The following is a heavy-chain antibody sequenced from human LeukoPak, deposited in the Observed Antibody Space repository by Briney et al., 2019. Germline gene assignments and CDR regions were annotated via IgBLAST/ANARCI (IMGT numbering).Heavy chain of an antibody. CDR2: IIGSGSST. V-gene: IGHV3-23*01. Sequence: GGSLRLSCAASGFTFSSYGMSWVRQAPGKGLQWVSVIIGSGSSTYYADSVKGRFTISRDNARNTLYLQMNSLRAEDTAVYYCAKDGGSYHDYWGQGTLVTVSS. CDR3: AKDGGSYHDY. J-gene: IGHJ4*02. D-gene: IGHD1-26*01. CDR1: GFTFSSYG.